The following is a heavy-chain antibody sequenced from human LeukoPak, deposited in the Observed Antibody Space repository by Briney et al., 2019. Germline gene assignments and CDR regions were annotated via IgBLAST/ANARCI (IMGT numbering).Heavy chain of an antibody. CDR2: ISSSSSYI. CDR1: GFTFSSYR. J-gene: IGHJ5*02. CDR3: ARSRLSHNWFDP. V-gene: IGHV3-21*01. Sequence: GXXLRLSCAASGFTFSSYRMNWVSQDPGKGLEWVSSISSSSSYIYYADSVKGRFTISRDNAKNSLYLQMNSLRAEDTAVYYCARSRLSHNWFDPWGQGTLVTVSS. D-gene: IGHD3-16*02.